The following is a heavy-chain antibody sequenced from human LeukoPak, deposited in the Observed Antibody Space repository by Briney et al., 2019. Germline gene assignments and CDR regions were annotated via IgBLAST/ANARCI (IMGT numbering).Heavy chain of an antibody. D-gene: IGHD2-21*01. CDR3: ARAYCGGDCLSYYYMDV. V-gene: IGHV4-61*02. J-gene: IGHJ6*03. CDR1: GGSISSGSYY. Sequence: SETLSLTCTVSGGSISSGSYYWSWIRQPAGKGLEWIGRIYTSGSTNYNPSLKSRVTISVDTSKNQFSLKLSSVTAADTAVYYCARAYCGGDCLSYYYMDVWGKGTTVTVSS. CDR2: IYTSGST.